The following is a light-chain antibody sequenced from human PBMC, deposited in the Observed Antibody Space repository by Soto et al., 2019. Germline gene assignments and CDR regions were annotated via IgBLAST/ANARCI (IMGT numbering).Light chain of an antibody. CDR1: SSNIGAGYD. J-gene: IGLJ2*01. CDR3: QSFDISLYVI. V-gene: IGLV1-40*01. Sequence: QSLLTQPPSVSGAPGQRVTFSCTGTSSNIGAGYDVHWYQQLPGTVPKLLIYGNTNRPSGVPDRFSASKSGTSASLVITGLQAEDEADYYCQSFDISLYVIFGGGTKLTVL. CDR2: GNT.